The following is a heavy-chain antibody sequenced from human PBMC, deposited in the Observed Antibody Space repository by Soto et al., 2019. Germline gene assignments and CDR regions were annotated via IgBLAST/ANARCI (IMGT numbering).Heavy chain of an antibody. CDR2: TYYRSKWYN. Sequence: SQPLSLTCALSGDSVSSNSAAWNWIRKSPSRGLEWLGRTYYRSKWYNDYAVSVKSRITINPDTSKNQFSLQLNSVTPEDTAVYYCARVGGSEYSSSLTFDYWGQGTLVTVSS. V-gene: IGHV6-1*01. CDR3: ARVGGSEYSSSLTFDY. J-gene: IGHJ4*02. CDR1: GDSVSSNSAA. D-gene: IGHD6-6*01.